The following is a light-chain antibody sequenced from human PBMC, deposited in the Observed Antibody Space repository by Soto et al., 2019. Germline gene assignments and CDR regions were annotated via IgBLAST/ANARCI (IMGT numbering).Light chain of an antibody. Sequence: EIVLTQSPGTLSLSPGERATLSCRASQSVSSSYLTWYQQKPGQAPRLLIYGASGRATGIPDMFSGSGSGTDFTLTISRLEPEDFAVYYCQQYGYSLFTFGPGTKVDIK. CDR3: QQYGYSLFT. J-gene: IGKJ3*01. CDR1: QSVSSSY. CDR2: GAS. V-gene: IGKV3-20*01.